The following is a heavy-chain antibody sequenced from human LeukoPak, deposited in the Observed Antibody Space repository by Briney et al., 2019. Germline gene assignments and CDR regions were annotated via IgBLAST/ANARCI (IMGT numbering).Heavy chain of an antibody. J-gene: IGHJ4*02. V-gene: IGHV3-23*01. CDR1: GFTFTGHA. CDR3: AKDRYGDYSFEH. CDR2: ISGSGGTT. Sequence: GGCLRLSCAASGFTFTGHAMTWVRQAPGKGLEWVAAISGSGGTTYYADSVKGRFIISRDNSKNTLYLQMNSLTGADTALYYCAKDRYGDYSFEHWGQGALVAVSS. D-gene: IGHD4-17*01.